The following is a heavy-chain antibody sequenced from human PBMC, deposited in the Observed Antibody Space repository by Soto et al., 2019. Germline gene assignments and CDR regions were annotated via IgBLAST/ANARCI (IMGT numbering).Heavy chain of an antibody. CDR3: ARAPRELLAKGPLFLYYYYGFDV. Sequence: QVHLQQWGAGLLKPSGTLSLTCAVSGGSFTEAYWTWVRQSPGRGLEWIGEVFHAGNTNYNPSLKSRVTLSLDTAKNQFSLRLTSVTAADSAVYYCARAPRELLAKGPLFLYYYYGFDVWGQGTTVIVSS. D-gene: IGHD1-7*01. CDR2: VFHAGNT. CDR1: GGSFTEAY. J-gene: IGHJ6*02. V-gene: IGHV4-34*12.